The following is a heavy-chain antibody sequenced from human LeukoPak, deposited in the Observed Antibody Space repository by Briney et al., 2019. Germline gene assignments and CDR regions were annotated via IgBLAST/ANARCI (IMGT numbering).Heavy chain of an antibody. CDR2: INPSGGST. V-gene: IGHV1-46*01. CDR3: ARRDYDYVWGSYRYDY. Sequence: ASVKVSCKASGYTFTSYYMNWVRQAPGQGLEWMGIINPSGGSTSYAQKLQGRVTMTTDTSTSTAYMELRSLRSDDTAVYYCARRDYDYVWGSYRYDYWGQGTLVTVSS. J-gene: IGHJ4*02. D-gene: IGHD3-16*02. CDR1: GYTFTSYY.